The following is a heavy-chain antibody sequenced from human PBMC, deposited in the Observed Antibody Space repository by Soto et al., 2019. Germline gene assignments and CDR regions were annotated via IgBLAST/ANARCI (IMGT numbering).Heavy chain of an antibody. CDR3: ARDTYYDFWSGYGY. D-gene: IGHD3-3*01. Sequence: QVQLVESGGGVVQPGRSLRLSCAASGFTFSSYAMHWVRQAPGKGLEWVAVISYDGSNKYYADSVKGRFTISRDNSKNKLYLQMNSLRADDTAVYYCARDTYYDFWSGYGYWGQGTLVTVSS. J-gene: IGHJ4*02. CDR1: GFTFSSYA. V-gene: IGHV3-30-3*01. CDR2: ISYDGSNK.